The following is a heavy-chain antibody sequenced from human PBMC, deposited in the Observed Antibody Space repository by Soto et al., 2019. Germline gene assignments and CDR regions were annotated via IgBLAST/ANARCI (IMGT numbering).Heavy chain of an antibody. D-gene: IGHD6-19*01. Sequence: GGSLRLSCAASGFTFSSYAMSWVRQAPGKGLEWVSAISGSGGSTYYADSVKGRFTISRDNSKNTLYLQMNSLRAEDTAVYYCAKFNCPPVVDTCYFDYWGQGTLVTVSS. V-gene: IGHV3-23*01. CDR3: AKFNCPPVVDTCYFDY. CDR2: ISGSGGST. CDR1: GFTFSSYA. J-gene: IGHJ4*02.